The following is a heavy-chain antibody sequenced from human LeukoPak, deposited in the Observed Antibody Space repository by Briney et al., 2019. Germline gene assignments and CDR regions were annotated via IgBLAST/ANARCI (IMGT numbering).Heavy chain of an antibody. CDR1: GFTFSSYA. Sequence: GGSLRLSCAASGFTFSSYAMSWVRQAPGKGLEWVPSISGSGGSTYYADSVKGRFTISRDNSKNTLYLQMNSLRAEDTAVYYCARVILTGSYYYYYYMDVWGKGTTVTISS. V-gene: IGHV3-23*01. CDR3: ARVILTGSYYYYYYMDV. CDR2: ISGSGGST. D-gene: IGHD3-9*01. J-gene: IGHJ6*03.